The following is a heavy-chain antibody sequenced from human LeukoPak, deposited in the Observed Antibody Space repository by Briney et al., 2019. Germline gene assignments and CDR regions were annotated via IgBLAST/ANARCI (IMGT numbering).Heavy chain of an antibody. CDR1: GGSFSGYY. Sequence: PSETLSLTCAVYGGSFSGYYWNWIRQPPGKGLEWIGEINHSGNTNYNPSLKSRVTISVDTSKNQFSLKLSSVTAADTAVYYCAGGYSDYDRAASWFDPWGQGTLVTVSS. J-gene: IGHJ5*02. CDR2: INHSGNT. CDR3: AGGYSDYDRAASWFDP. D-gene: IGHD5-12*01. V-gene: IGHV4-34*01.